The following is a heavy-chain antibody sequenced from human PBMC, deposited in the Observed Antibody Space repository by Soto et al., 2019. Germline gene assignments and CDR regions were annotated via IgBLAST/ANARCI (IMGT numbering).Heavy chain of an antibody. D-gene: IGHD6-19*01. CDR2: IYPGDSDT. V-gene: IGHV5-51*01. J-gene: IGHJ4*02. CDR3: ARRLPQYSSGWDFDY. CDR1: GYSFASYW. Sequence: GESLKISCKGSGYSFASYWIGWVRQMPGKGLEWMGIIYPGDSDTRYSPSFQGQVTISADKSISTAYLQWSSLKASDTAMYYCARRLPQYSSGWDFDYWGQGTLVTVSS.